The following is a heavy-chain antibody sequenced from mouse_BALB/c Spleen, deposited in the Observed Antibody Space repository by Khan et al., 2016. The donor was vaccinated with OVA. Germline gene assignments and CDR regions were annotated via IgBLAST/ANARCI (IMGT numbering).Heavy chain of an antibody. J-gene: IGHJ2*01. CDR3: TRGGHGSPFDY. V-gene: IGHV1-18*01. CDR2: ITPNNGGT. Sequence: VQLQQSGPELVKPGASVKIPCKASGYTFTDYNMDWVKQSHGKSLEWIGDITPNNGGTIYNQRFKGMATLTVDKSSSTAYMELRSLTSEDTAVYYCTRGGHGSPFDYWGQGTTLTVSS. D-gene: IGHD1-1*01. CDR1: GYTFTDYN.